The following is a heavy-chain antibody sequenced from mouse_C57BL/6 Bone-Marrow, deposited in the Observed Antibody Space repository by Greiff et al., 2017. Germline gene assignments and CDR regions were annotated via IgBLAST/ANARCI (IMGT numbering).Heavy chain of an antibody. CDR2: IYPGDGDT. CDR3: ARQLYYFDY. D-gene: IGHD3-1*01. CDR1: GYAFSSSW. J-gene: IGHJ2*01. V-gene: IGHV1-82*01. Sequence: QVQLQQSGPELVKPGASVKISCKASGYAFSSSWMNWVEQRPGKGLEWIGRIYPGDGDTNYNGKFKGKATLTADKSSSTAYMQRSSLTSEDSAVYFCARQLYYFDYGAQGTTLTVAS.